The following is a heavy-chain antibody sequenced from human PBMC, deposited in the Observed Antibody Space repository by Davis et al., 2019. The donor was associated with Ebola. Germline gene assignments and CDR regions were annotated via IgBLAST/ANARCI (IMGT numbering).Heavy chain of an antibody. CDR2: ISGDGGST. CDR3: AKEGGYYDFWSGYYHYYYGMDV. J-gene: IGHJ6*02. V-gene: IGHV3-43*02. CDR1: GFTFDDYA. D-gene: IGHD3-3*01. Sequence: GESLKISCAASGFTFDDYAMHWVRQAPGKGLEWVSLISGDGGSTYYADSVKGRFTISRDNSKNSLYLQMNSLRTEDTALYYCAKEGGYYDFWSGYYHYYYGMDVWGQGTTVTVSS.